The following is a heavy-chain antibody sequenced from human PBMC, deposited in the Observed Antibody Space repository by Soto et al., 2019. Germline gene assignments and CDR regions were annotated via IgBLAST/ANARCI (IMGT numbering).Heavy chain of an antibody. CDR1: GFTFSSYS. D-gene: IGHD3-10*01. CDR3: ARGDYYGSGSYYNYYYYGMDV. J-gene: IGHJ6*02. CDR2: ISSSSSYI. Sequence: GGSLRLSCAASGFTFSSYSMNWVRQAPGKGLECVSSISSSSSYIYYADSVKGRFTISRDNAKNSLYLQMNSLRAEDTAVYYCARGDYYGSGSYYNYYYYGMDVWGQGTTVTVSS. V-gene: IGHV3-21*01.